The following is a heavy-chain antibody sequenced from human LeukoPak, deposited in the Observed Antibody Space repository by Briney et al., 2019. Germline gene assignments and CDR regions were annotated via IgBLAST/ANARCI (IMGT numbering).Heavy chain of an antibody. CDR1: GGSFSGYY. CDR2: INHSGST. V-gene: IGHV4-34*01. J-gene: IGHJ4*02. CDR3: ARADYELLWFGELLFVLDC. D-gene: IGHD3-10*01. Sequence: SETLSLTCAVYGGSFSGYYWSWIRQPPGKGLEWIGEINHSGSTNYNPSLKSRVTISVDTSKNQFSLKLSSVTAADTAVYYCARADYELLWFGELLFVLDCWGQGTLVTVSS.